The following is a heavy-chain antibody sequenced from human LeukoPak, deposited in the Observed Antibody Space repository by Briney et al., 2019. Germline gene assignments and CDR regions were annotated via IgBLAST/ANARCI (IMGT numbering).Heavy chain of an antibody. V-gene: IGHV3-21*06. J-gene: IGHJ6*04. Sequence: GGSLRLSCAASGFIFSSYAINWVRQAPGKGLEWVSSISGNGQYIFYRDSLKGRFTISRDNAKNSVYLQMNSLRAEDTAVYYCAREYYGVIFSHYLDVWGKGTTVTVSS. CDR2: ISGNGQYI. CDR1: GFIFSSYA. D-gene: IGHD3-9*01. CDR3: AREYYGVIFSHYLDV.